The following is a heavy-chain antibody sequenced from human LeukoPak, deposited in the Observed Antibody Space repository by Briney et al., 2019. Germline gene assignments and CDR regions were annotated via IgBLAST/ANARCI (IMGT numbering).Heavy chain of an antibody. CDR1: GYTFTNYG. V-gene: IGHV1-18*01. CDR3: ARDHKGGDGADAFDI. D-gene: IGHD5-24*01. Sequence: GASVKVSCMTSGYTFTNYGVSWVRQAPGQGLEWMGWISAYNGNADYAQKFLGRVTMTTDTSTNTAYMELRSLRSDDTAMYYCARDHKGGDGADAFDIWGHGTMVTVSS. CDR2: ISAYNGNA. J-gene: IGHJ3*02.